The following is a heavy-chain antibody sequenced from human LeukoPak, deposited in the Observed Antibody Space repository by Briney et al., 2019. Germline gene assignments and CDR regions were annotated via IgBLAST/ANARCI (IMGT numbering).Heavy chain of an antibody. Sequence: PSETLSLTCTVSGGSISSYYWSWIRQPPGKGLEWIGYIYYSGRTNYNPSLKSRVTISVDTSKNQFSLKLSSVTAADTAVYYCARDRPDNIVVVPAASNYYYMDVWGKGTTVTVSS. CDR1: GGSISSYY. CDR3: ARDRPDNIVVVPAASNYYYMDV. CDR2: IYYSGRT. D-gene: IGHD2-2*01. V-gene: IGHV4-59*01. J-gene: IGHJ6*03.